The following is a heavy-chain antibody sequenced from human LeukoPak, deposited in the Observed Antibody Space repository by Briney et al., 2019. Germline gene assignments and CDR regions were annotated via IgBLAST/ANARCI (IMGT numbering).Heavy chain of an antibody. J-gene: IGHJ4*02. D-gene: IGHD6-19*01. CDR2: INHSGST. CDR1: GGSINNYY. V-gene: IGHV4-34*01. Sequence: PSETLSLTCTVSGGSINNYYWSWIQQPPGKGMEWIGEINHSGSTNYNPSLKSRVTISVDTSKNQFSLKLSSVTAADTAVYYCARGLWRAVAGPNFDYWGQGTLVTVSS. CDR3: ARGLWRAVAGPNFDY.